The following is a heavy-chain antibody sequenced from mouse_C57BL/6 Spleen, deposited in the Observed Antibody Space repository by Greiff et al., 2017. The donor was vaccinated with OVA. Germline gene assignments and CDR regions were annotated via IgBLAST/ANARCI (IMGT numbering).Heavy chain of an antibody. J-gene: IGHJ4*01. D-gene: IGHD2-4*01. CDR3: ARKIYYDYDGGYAMDY. V-gene: IGHV2-2*01. CDR1: GFSLTSYG. CDR2: IWSGGST. Sequence: VQLVESGPGLVQPSQSLSITCTVSGFSLTSYGVHWVRQSPGKGLEWLGVIWSGGSTDYNAAFISRLSISKDNSKSQVFFKMNSLQADDTAIYYCARKIYYDYDGGYAMDYWGQGASVTVSS.